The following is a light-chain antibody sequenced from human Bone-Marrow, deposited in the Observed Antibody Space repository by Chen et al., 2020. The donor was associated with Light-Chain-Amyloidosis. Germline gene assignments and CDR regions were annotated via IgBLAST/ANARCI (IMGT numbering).Light chain of an antibody. CDR1: NSNIGSNY. V-gene: IGLV1-47*01. J-gene: IGLJ2*01. CDR2: RNN. Sequence: QSVLTQPPSASGTPGQRVTMSCPGSNSNIGSNYVYWYQQLPGTAPKLLIYRNNQRPSGVPDRFSGSKSGTSASLAISGLRSEDEADYYCATWDDSLSSVVFGGGTKLTV. CDR3: ATWDDSLSSVV.